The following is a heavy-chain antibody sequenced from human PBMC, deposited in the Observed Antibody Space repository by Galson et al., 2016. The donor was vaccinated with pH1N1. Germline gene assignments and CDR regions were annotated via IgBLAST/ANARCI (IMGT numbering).Heavy chain of an antibody. CDR2: TNPKSGGT. V-gene: IGHV1-2*02. J-gene: IGHJ1*01. CDR1: GYTFTDYY. D-gene: IGHD6-19*01. Sequence: SVKVSCKASGYTFTDYYIHWVRQAPGQGLEWMGWTNPKSGGTKYAEKFQGRVAMTSDTSTSTAYMELRSLTSDDTAVYFCARAPGSGWYLGEYFQHWGQGTLLTVSS. CDR3: ARAPGSGWYLGEYFQH.